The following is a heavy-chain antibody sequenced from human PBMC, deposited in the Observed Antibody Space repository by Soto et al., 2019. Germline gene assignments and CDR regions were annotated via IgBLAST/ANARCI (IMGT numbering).Heavy chain of an antibody. V-gene: IGHV1-18*01. J-gene: IGHJ4*02. Sequence: ASVKVSCKASGYTFTSYDINWVRQAPGQGLEWMGWINPYNGNTGYAQKLQGRVTMTRDTSTSTAYMELRSLRSDDPAVYYCAGRIAAAGTWGRVYWGQGTLVTVSS. CDR1: GYTFTSYD. D-gene: IGHD6-13*01. CDR3: AGRIAAAGTWGRVY. CDR2: INPYNGNT.